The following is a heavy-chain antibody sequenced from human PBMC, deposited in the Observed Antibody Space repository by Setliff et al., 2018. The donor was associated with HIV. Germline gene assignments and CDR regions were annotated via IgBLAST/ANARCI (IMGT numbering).Heavy chain of an antibody. V-gene: IGHV3-66*01. CDR2: IYSGGST. CDR3: ARDNVAVRDWYFDY. CDR1: GFTFSSYA. Sequence: GGSLRLSCAASGFTFSSYAMNWVRQAPGKGLEWVSVIYSGGSTYYADSVKGRFTISRDNSKNTLYLQMNSLRAEDTAVYYCARDNVAVRDWYFDYWGQGTLVTVSS. D-gene: IGHD6-6*01. J-gene: IGHJ4*02.